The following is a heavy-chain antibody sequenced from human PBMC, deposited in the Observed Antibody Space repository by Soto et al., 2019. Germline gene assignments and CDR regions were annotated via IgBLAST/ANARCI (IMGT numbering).Heavy chain of an antibody. CDR1: GFPFSTYW. CDR3: ASQGLYYYGLDV. J-gene: IGHJ6*02. CDR2: INNDGSTT. Sequence: GGSLRLSCAASGFPFSTYWMHWVRQAPGKGPVWVSRINNDGSTTRYADSVKGRFTISRDNAKNTLYLQMNSLRAEDTAVYYCASQGLYYYGLDVWGQGRTVTVSS. V-gene: IGHV3-74*01.